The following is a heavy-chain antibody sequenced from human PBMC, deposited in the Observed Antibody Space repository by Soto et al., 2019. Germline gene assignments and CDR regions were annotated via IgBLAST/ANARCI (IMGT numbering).Heavy chain of an antibody. J-gene: IGHJ3*02. CDR2: ILSDEINK. CDR3: AIIATSGGGDAFDM. CDR1: GFTFSNYA. Sequence: QVQLVESGGGVVQPGRSLRLSCAASGFTFSNYAMHWVRQAPGKGLEWVAAILSDEINKYSADSVKGRFTISRDNSKNALYLQMNSRRPADTAGYYCAIIATSGGGDAFDMWGQGTMVTVS. V-gene: IGHV3-30-3*01. D-gene: IGHD6-13*01.